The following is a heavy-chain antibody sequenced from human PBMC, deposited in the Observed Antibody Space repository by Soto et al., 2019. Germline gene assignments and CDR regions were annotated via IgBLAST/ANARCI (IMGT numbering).Heavy chain of an antibody. V-gene: IGHV5-51*01. CDR3: ATPQDIALADGVFDC. Sequence: GESTKIYCKTSGYKFTNYWIGWVRQMPGKGLEWMGIIYPGDSDTRYSPSFQGQVTISADNSITTAYLQSSSLKASDTATYYCATPQDIALADGVFDCWGQGTVVTLAS. CDR1: GYKFTNYW. CDR2: IYPGDSDT. J-gene: IGHJ4*03. D-gene: IGHD6-19*01.